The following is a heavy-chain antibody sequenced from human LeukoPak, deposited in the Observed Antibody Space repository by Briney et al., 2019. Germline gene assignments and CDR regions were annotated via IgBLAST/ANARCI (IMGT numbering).Heavy chain of an antibody. CDR2: INPSGGST. CDR3: ARQAVAGTTTSYYYYYMDV. CDR1: GYTFTSYY. D-gene: IGHD6-19*01. J-gene: IGHJ6*03. Sequence: ASVKVSCKASGYTFTSYYMHWVRRAPGQGLEWMGIINPSGGSTSYAQKFQGRVTMTRDMSTSTVYMELSSLRSEDTAVYYCARQAVAGTTTSYYYYYMDVWGKGTTVTVSS. V-gene: IGHV1-46*01.